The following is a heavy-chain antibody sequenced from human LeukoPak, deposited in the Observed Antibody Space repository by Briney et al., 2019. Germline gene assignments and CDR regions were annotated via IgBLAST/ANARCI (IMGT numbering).Heavy chain of an antibody. CDR3: AKDRIAAAGTVDY. V-gene: IGHV3-23*01. Sequence: GGSLRLSCAASGFTFSSYAMTWVRQAPGKGLEWVSGISGSGDTTYYADSVRGRFTISRDNSKNTLYLQMNSLRAEDTAIYYCAKDRIAAAGTVDYWGQGTLVTVSS. CDR1: GFTFSSYA. CDR2: ISGSGDTT. D-gene: IGHD6-13*01. J-gene: IGHJ4*02.